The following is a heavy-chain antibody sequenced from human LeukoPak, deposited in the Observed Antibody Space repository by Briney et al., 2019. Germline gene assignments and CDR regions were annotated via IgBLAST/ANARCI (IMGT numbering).Heavy chain of an antibody. D-gene: IGHD2-2*01. J-gene: IGHJ6*02. V-gene: IGHV4-59*08. CDR2: FSLGGSGTT. CDR3: ARGGSGLGYCSSTSCYDYYYGMDV. Sequence: SETLSLTCIVSGASITSYSWNWLRQSPGKGLEWIGYFSLGGSGTTSYTSSLKSRVTISRDTSKNQLSLKLTSVTAADTAVYYCARGGSGLGYCSSTSCYDYYYGMDVWGQGTTVTVSS. CDR1: GASITSYS.